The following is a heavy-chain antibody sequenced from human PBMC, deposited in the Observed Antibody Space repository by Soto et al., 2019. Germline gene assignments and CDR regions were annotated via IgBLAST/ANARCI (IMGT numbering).Heavy chain of an antibody. Sequence: GGSLRLSCVASGFTFSSYGLHWVRQAPGKGLEWVAVIWYDGSNTYYADSVKGRFTISRDNSKNTLFLQMNSLRAEDTAVYYCARGSRDRNPAAYWGQGTQVTVSS. CDR2: IWYDGSNT. CDR1: GFTFSSYG. J-gene: IGHJ4*02. D-gene: IGHD4-4*01. CDR3: ARGSRDRNPAAY. V-gene: IGHV3-33*01.